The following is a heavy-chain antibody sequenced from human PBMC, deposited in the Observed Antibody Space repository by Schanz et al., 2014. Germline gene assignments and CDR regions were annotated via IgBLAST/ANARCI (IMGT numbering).Heavy chain of an antibody. V-gene: IGHV3-48*01. CDR3: VRDSFFAFDY. CDR2: ITYNGGTI. D-gene: IGHD3-3*01. Sequence: EVQLLESGGGWVQPGGSLRLSCAASGITFSSHSFNWVRQAPGKGLEWISYITYNGGTIYYADSVKGRFTMSRDNAKNSVFLQMNSLRAEDTAVYYCVRDSFFAFDYWGQGTLVTVSS. CDR1: GITFSSHS. J-gene: IGHJ4*02.